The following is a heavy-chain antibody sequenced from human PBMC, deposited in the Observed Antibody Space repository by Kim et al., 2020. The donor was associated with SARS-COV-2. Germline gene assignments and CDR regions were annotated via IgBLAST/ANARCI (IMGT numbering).Heavy chain of an antibody. V-gene: IGHV3-30*18. J-gene: IGHJ4*02. CDR3: AKDFSDILTLGKGVFDY. CDR2: ISYDGSNK. Sequence: GGSLRLSCAASGFTFSSYGMHWVRQAPGKGLEWVAVISYDGSNKYYADSVKGRFTISRDNSKNTLYLQMNSLRAEDTAVYYCAKDFSDILTLGKGVFDYWGQGTLVTVSS. CDR1: GFTFSSYG. D-gene: IGHD3-9*01.